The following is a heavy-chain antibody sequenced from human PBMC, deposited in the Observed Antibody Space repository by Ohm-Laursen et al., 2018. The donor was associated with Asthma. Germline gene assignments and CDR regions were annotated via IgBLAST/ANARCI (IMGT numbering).Heavy chain of an antibody. V-gene: IGHV3-23*01. CDR3: AKDLRFDY. CDR2: IGFGGGYI. Sequence: SLRLSCSASGFTSSTSDMRWVRQVPGKGLEWVSSIGFGGGYISYADSVKGRFTISRDNSKNTLYLQMNSLRAEDTAVYYCAKDLRFDYWGQGTLVTVSS. CDR1: GFTSSTSD. J-gene: IGHJ4*02.